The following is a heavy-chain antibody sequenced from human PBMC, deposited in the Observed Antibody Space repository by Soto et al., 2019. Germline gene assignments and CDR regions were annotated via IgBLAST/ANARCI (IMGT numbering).Heavy chain of an antibody. Sequence: QVQLVQSGAEVKKPGASVKVSCKASGYTFTSYGISWVRQAPGQGLEWMGWISAYNGNTNYAQKLQGRVTMTTDTSTSTAYMELRSLRSDDTAVYYCARAELDTICGVPTNWFDPWGQGTLVTVSS. J-gene: IGHJ5*02. V-gene: IGHV1-18*01. CDR1: GYTFTSYG. D-gene: IGHD3-3*01. CDR2: ISAYNGNT. CDR3: ARAELDTICGVPTNWFDP.